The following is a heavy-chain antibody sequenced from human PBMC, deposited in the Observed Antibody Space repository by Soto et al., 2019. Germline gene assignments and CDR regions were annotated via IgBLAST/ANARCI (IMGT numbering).Heavy chain of an antibody. J-gene: IGHJ4*02. V-gene: IGHV1-18*01. CDR1: GYTFTSYG. Sequence: GQLVHSGSEVKKHGASVKVSCKASGYTFTSYGISGVRQAPGQGLELMGWISAYNGNTNDAQKLQGRVTMTTDTSTSTAHMERRILRSDDTVVYYCARLLSDTAMAFDYSGKGTLVTFSS. CDR3: ARLLSDTAMAFDY. CDR2: ISAYNGNT. D-gene: IGHD5-18*01.